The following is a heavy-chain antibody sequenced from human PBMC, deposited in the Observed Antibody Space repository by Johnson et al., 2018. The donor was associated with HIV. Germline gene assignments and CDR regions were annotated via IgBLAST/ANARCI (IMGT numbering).Heavy chain of an antibody. D-gene: IGHD7-27*01. CDR3: AKDLGTGDDAFDI. Sequence: VQLVESGGGLVKPGGSLRLSCEASGMTFSNLWMNWVRQAPGKGLEWVSVIYSGGSTYYADSVKGRFTISRDNSKNTLYLQMNSLRAEDTAVDYCAKDLGTGDDAFDIWGQGTMVTVSS. CDR2: IYSGGST. J-gene: IGHJ3*02. CDR1: GMTFSNLW. V-gene: IGHV3-66*01.